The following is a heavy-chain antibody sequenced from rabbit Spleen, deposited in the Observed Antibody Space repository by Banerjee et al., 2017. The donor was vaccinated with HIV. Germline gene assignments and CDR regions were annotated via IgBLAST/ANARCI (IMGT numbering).Heavy chain of an antibody. Sequence: QEQLVESGGGLVKPEGSLTLTCKASGFDFGNYGMCWVRQAPGKGLEWISCIAGTSSGFTYSATWAKGRFTISKTSSTTVTLQMTSLTVADTATYFCARDTGSSFSSYGMDLWGPGTLVTVS. CDR2: IAGTSSGFT. V-gene: IGHV1S45*01. CDR3: ARDTGSSFSSYGMDL. J-gene: IGHJ6*01. CDR1: GFDFGNYG. D-gene: IGHD8-1*01.